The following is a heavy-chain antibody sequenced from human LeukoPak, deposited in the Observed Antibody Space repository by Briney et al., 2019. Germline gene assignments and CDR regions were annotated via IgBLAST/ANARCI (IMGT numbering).Heavy chain of an antibody. Sequence: PGGSLRLSCAASGFTFSSYWMSWVRQAPGKGLEWVANIKQDGSEKYYVDSVKGRFTISRDNAKNSLYLQMNSLRAEDTAVYYCARAPTLIAAAGTDYYYYYMDVWGKGTTVTVSS. D-gene: IGHD6-13*01. CDR1: GFTFSSYW. CDR2: IKQDGSEK. V-gene: IGHV3-7*01. CDR3: ARAPTLIAAAGTDYYYYYMDV. J-gene: IGHJ6*03.